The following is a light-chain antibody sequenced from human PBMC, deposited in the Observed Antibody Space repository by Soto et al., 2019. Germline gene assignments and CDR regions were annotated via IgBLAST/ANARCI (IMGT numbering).Light chain of an antibody. V-gene: IGKV1-5*01. CDR3: QQYHRYST. J-gene: IGKJ1*01. CDR1: QSINAW. CDR2: DVS. Sequence: DMHMTQPPSTLSASVGDRVTITCRASQSINAWLAWYQQKPGKAPKLLIYDVSTLASGVPSRFSGSASGTEFTLTISNLESDDFASYYCQQYHRYSTFGQGTKVDIK.